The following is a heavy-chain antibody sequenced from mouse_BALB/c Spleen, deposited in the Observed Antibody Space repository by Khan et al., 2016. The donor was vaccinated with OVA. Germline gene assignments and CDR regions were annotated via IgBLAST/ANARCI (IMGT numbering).Heavy chain of an antibody. V-gene: IGHV3-2*02. CDR3: ARRYYYGHWYFDV. D-gene: IGHD1-1*01. CDR2: ISYSGSA. CDR1: GYSITSDYA. Sequence: EVQLQESGPGLVKPSQSLSLTCTVTGYSITSDYAWNWIRQFPGNKLEWMGYISYSGSANYNPSLKSRISITRDTSENQFFLQLNSVTTEDSATYYCARRYYYGHWYFDVWGAGTTVTVYS. J-gene: IGHJ1*01.